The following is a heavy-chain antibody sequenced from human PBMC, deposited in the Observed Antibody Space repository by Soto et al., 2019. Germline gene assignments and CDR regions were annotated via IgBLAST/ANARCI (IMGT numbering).Heavy chain of an antibody. CDR1: GGSIRSINYF. D-gene: IGHD1-26*01. CDR2: ISFIGSA. V-gene: IGHV4-31*03. J-gene: IGHJ3*02. CDR3: AREVVSPATSDASDI. Sequence: PSETLSLTCTVSGGSIRSINYFWSWLRQHPGKGLEWIGYISFIGSAYYSPSLESRATISIDTSKKQFSLRLNSVTAADTAMYYCAREVVSPATSDASDIWGQGTMVTVSS.